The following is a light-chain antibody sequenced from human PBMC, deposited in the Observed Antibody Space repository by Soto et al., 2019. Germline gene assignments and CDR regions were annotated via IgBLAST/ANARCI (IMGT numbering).Light chain of an antibody. J-gene: IGKJ4*01. CDR1: QNINRY. V-gene: IGKV3-11*01. CDR2: DAS. Sequence: EIVVTQFPATLSLSPGERATLSCRASQNINRYLAWYQQKPGQAPRLITYDASNRATGIPARFSGSGSGTDFTLTISSLEPEDFAVYYCQQRTNWPLTFGGGTKVEI. CDR3: QQRTNWPLT.